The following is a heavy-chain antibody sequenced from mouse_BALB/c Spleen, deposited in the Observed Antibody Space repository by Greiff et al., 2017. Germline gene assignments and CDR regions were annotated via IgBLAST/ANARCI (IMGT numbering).Heavy chain of an antibody. CDR3: ARDRDGSSLLRSFDV. D-gene: IGHD1-1*01. Sequence: EVKLVESGGGLVKPGGSLKLSCAASGFTFSDYYMYWVRQTPEKRLEWVATISDGGSYTYYPDSVKGRFTISRDNAKNNLYLQMSSLKSEDTAMYYCARDRDGSSLLRSFDVWGAGTTVTVSS. V-gene: IGHV5-4*02. J-gene: IGHJ1*01. CDR2: ISDGGSYT. CDR1: GFTFSDYY.